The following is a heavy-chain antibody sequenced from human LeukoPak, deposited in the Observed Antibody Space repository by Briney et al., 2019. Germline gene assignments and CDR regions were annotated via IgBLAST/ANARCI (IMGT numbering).Heavy chain of an antibody. CDR3: VTEDYCSGRACNPI. D-gene: IGHD2-15*01. CDR2: IYHSGST. Sequence: PSGTLSLTCAVSGGSISSSNWWSWVRQPPGKGLEWIGEIYHSGSTNYNPSLKSRVTISLDTSKNEFSLKLSSVTAADTAMYFCVTEDYCSGRACNPIWGQGTLVSVSS. V-gene: IGHV4-4*02. CDR1: GGSISSSNW. J-gene: IGHJ3*02.